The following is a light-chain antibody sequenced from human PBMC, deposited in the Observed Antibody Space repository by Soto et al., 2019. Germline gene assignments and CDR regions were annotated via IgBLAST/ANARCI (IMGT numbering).Light chain of an antibody. J-gene: IGKJ1*01. CDR3: QHYNNWPLT. V-gene: IGKV3-15*01. CDR2: AAS. CDR1: QTISGN. Sequence: IVMTQSPATLSVSPGERATLSCRASQTISGNLAWYQQKPGQAPRLLIYAASTRATGVPARFSGSGSGTEFTLTISSLQSEDSAIYYCQHYNNWPLTFGQGTKVDI.